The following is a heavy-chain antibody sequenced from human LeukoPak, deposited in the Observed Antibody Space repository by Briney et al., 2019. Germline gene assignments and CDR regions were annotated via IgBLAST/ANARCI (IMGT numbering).Heavy chain of an antibody. V-gene: IGHV4-4*07. CDR3: ARDVYYYGSGSYYRENWFDP. D-gene: IGHD3-10*01. J-gene: IGHJ5*02. CDR2: IYTSGST. Sequence: SETLSLTCTVSGGSISSYYWSWIRQPAGEGLEWIGRIYTSGSTNYNPSLKSRVTMSVDTSKNQFSLKLSSVTAADTAVYYCARDVYYYGSGSYYRENWFDPWGQGTLVTVSS. CDR1: GGSISSYY.